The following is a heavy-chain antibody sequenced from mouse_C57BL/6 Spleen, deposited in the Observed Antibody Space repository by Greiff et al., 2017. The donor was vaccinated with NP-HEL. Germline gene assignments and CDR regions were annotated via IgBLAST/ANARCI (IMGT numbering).Heavy chain of an antibody. V-gene: IGHV5-9-1*02. J-gene: IGHJ2*01. CDR2: ISSGGDYI. CDR3: TRDPGTTVVAGYFDY. CDR1: GFTFSSYA. D-gene: IGHD1-1*01. Sequence: EVQLVESGEGLVKPGGSLKLSCAASGFTFSSYAMSWVRQTPEKRLEWVAYISSGGDYIYYADTVKGRFTISRDNARNTLYLQMSSLKSEDTAMYYCTRDPGTTVVAGYFDYWGQGTTLTVSS.